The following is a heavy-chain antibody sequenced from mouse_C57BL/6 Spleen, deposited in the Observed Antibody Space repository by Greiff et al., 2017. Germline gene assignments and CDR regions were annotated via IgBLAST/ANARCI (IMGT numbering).Heavy chain of an antibody. Sequence: QVQLQQPGAELVMPGASVKLSCKASGYTFTSYWMHWVKQRPGQGLEWIGEIDPSDSYTNYNQKFKGKSTLTVDKSSSTAYMQLSSLTSEDSAVYYCAIGLRRRGFAYWGQGTLVTVSA. D-gene: IGHD2-4*01. CDR3: AIGLRRRGFAY. V-gene: IGHV1-69*01. J-gene: IGHJ3*01. CDR2: IDPSDSYT. CDR1: GYTFTSYW.